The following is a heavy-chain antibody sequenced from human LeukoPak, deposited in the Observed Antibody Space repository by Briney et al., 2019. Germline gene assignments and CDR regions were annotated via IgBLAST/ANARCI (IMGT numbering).Heavy chain of an antibody. Sequence: SETLTLTCTVSGGSISSYYWSWIRQPAGKGLEWIGRIYTSGSTNYNPSLKRRVTILVDTSNNQFSLKLSSGTAADTAVYYCARSSGGSGLFDYWGQGALVTVSS. CDR1: GGSISSYY. CDR3: ARSSGGSGLFDY. D-gene: IGHD3-10*01. V-gene: IGHV4-4*07. CDR2: IYTSGST. J-gene: IGHJ4*02.